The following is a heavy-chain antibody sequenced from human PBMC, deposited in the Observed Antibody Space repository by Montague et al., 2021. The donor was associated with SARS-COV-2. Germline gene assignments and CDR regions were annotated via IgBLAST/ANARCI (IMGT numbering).Heavy chain of an antibody. D-gene: IGHD6-13*01. CDR1: GGSISSSSYY. CDR3: ARLGRQQLVRLSGMDV. CDR2: IYYSGST. Sequence: SETLSLTCTVSGGSISSSSYYWGWIRQPPGKGLEWIGSIYYSGSTXYNPSLKSRVTISVDTSKNQFSLKLSSVTAADTAVYYCARLGRQQLVRLSGMDVWGQGTMVTVSS. J-gene: IGHJ6*02. V-gene: IGHV4-39*07.